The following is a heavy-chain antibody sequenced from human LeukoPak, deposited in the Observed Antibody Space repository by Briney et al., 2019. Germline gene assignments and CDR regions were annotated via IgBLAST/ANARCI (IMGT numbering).Heavy chain of an antibody. D-gene: IGHD1-26*01. CDR2: IYTSGNT. V-gene: IGHV4-59*01. J-gene: IGHJ4*02. Sequence: SETLSLTCTVPGTSISSFYWSWIRQPPGKGLEWIGGIYTSGNTNYNPSLKSRVTISVDTSKNQFSLKLNSVTAADTAVYYCSRESGPFSPFGFWGQGTLVSVHS. CDR1: GTSISSFY. CDR3: SRESGPFSPFGF.